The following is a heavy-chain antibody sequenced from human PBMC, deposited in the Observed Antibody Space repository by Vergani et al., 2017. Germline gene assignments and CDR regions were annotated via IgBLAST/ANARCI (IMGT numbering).Heavy chain of an antibody. J-gene: IGHJ4*02. CDR3: AREHPSGSYYFDY. D-gene: IGHD3-10*01. CDR1: GGTFSSYA. CDR2: IIPIFGTA. V-gene: IGHV1-69*05. Sequence: QVQLVQSGAEVKKPGSSVKVSCKASGGTFSSYAISWVRQAPGQGLEWMGGIIPIFGTANYAQKLQGRVTMTTDTSTSTAYMELRSLRSDDTAVYYCAREHPSGSYYFDYWGQGTLVTVSS.